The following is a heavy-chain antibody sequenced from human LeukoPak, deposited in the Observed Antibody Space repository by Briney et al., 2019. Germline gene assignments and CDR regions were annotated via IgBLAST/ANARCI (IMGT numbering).Heavy chain of an antibody. J-gene: IGHJ6*04. CDR2: IYHSGST. CDR3: AGKEGDYYYYGMDV. D-gene: IGHD2-21*01. V-gene: IGHV4-38-2*01. CDR1: GYSISSGYY. Sequence: SETLSLTCAVSGYSISSGYYWGWIRQPPGKGLEWIGGIYHSGSTYYNPSLKSRVTISVDTSKNQFSLKLSSVTAADTAVYYCAGKEGDYYYYGMDVWGKGTTVTVSS.